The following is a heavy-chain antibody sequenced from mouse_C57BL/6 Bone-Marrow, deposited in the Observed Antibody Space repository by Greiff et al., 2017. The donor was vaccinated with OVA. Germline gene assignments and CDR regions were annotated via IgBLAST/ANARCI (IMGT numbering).Heavy chain of an antibody. CDR2: ISSGSSTI. CDR1: GFTFSDYG. Sequence: EVHLVESGGGLVKPGGSLKLSCAASGFTFSDYGMHWVRQAPEKGLEWVAYISSGSSTIYYADTVQGRFTISRANAKNTLFLQMTRLMSEDTAMYYCARINYGYFEVWGTGTTVTVSS. CDR3: ARINYGYFEV. J-gene: IGHJ1*03. V-gene: IGHV5-17*01.